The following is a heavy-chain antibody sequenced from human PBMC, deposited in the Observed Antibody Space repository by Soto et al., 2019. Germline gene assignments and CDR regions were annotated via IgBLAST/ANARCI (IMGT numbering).Heavy chain of an antibody. V-gene: IGHV4-4*02. CDR1: GGSISSSNW. CDR2: IYHSGST. J-gene: IGHJ6*02. Sequence: QVQLQESGPGLVKPSGTLSLTCAVSGGSISSSNWWSWVRQPPGKGLEGIGEIYHSGSTNYNPSLKSRVTMSVDKSKNQFSLKRSSVTAADTAVYYCARVSGSYYYGMDVWGQGTTVTVSS. CDR3: ARVSGSYYYGMDV. D-gene: IGHD1-26*01.